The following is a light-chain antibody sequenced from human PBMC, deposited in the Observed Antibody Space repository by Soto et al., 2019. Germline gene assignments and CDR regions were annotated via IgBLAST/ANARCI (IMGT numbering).Light chain of an antibody. CDR1: QSVSSSY. CDR3: QQFGRSPPSWT. Sequence: EIVLTQSPGTLSLSPGERATLSCRASQSVSSSYLAWYQKKPGQPPRLLIFDASSRATGIPDRFSGSGSGTDVTLTISRLEPEDFAVYYCQQFGRSPPSWTFGQGTKVEIK. V-gene: IGKV3-20*01. CDR2: DAS. J-gene: IGKJ1*01.